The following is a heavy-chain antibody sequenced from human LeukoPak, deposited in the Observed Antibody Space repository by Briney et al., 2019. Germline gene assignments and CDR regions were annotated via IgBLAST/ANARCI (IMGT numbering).Heavy chain of an antibody. CDR3: ARDESLWFGESNWFDP. Sequence: ASVKVSCKASGYTFTSYGISWVRQAPGQGLEWMGWISAYSGNTNYAQKLQGRVTMTTDTSTSTAYMELRSLRSDDTAVYYCARDESLWFGESNWFDPWGQGTLVTVSS. J-gene: IGHJ5*02. CDR1: GYTFTSYG. D-gene: IGHD3-10*01. CDR2: ISAYSGNT. V-gene: IGHV1-18*01.